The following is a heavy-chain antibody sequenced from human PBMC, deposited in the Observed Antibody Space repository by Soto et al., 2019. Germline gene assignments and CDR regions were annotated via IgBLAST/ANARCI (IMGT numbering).Heavy chain of an antibody. CDR3: ARDSGYCSGGSCQKTGAIYY. Sequence: ASVKVSCKASGGTFSTYTISWVRQAPGQGLEWMGRIIPILGIAHYAQKFQGRVTITADKSTSTAYMELSSLRSEDTAVYYCARDSGYCSGGSCQKTGAIYYWGQGTLVTISS. CDR1: GGTFSTYT. CDR2: IIPILGIA. V-gene: IGHV1-69*04. D-gene: IGHD2-15*01. J-gene: IGHJ4*02.